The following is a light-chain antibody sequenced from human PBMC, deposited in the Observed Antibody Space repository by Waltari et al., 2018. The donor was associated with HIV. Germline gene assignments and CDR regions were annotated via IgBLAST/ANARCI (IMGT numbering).Light chain of an antibody. CDR2: EAS. J-gene: IGKJ1*01. V-gene: IGKV1-5*03. CDR3: QQYRDYPLT. Sequence: DIQMTQSPSTLSASVGARVTITCRASQDISTYLAWYQQKPGKAPNFLIYEASTLESGVPSRFSGSGSGTEFTLTISSLQPDDFATYFCQQYRDYPLTFGRGTKVEVK. CDR1: QDISTY.